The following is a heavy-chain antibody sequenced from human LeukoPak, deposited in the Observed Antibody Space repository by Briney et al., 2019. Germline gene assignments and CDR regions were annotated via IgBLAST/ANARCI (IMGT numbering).Heavy chain of an antibody. V-gene: IGHV1-69*02. CDR3: ARVLGLAGATIGEYYFDY. J-gene: IGHJ4*02. Sequence: GSSVKVSCKASGGTFSSYTISWVRQAPGQGLEWMGRNIPILGIANYAQKFQGRVTITADKSTSTAYMELSSLRSEDTAVYYCARVLGLAGATIGEYYFDYWGQGTLVTVSS. D-gene: IGHD1-26*01. CDR2: NIPILGIA. CDR1: GGTFSSYT.